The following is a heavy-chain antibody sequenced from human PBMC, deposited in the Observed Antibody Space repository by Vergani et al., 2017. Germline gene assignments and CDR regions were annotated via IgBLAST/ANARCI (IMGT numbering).Heavy chain of an antibody. Sequence: QVQLVESGGGVVQPGRSLRLSCAASGFTFSSYGMHWVRQAPGKGLEWVAVISYDGSNKYYADSVKGRFTISRDNSKNTLYLQMNSLRAEDTAVYYCAKIYSSSSYYFDYWGQGTLVTVSS. J-gene: IGHJ4*02. CDR3: AKIYSSSSYYFDY. V-gene: IGHV3-30*18. D-gene: IGHD6-13*01. CDR2: ISYDGSNK. CDR1: GFTFSSYG.